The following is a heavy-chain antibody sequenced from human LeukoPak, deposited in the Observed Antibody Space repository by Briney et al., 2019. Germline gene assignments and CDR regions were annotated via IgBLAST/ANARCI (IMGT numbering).Heavy chain of an antibody. CDR3: ARPSYCVADNCGYWLDP. CDR1: GYTFTKYL. V-gene: IGHV1-46*01. CDR2: INPQGDIT. Sequence: ASVKVSCKTSGYTFTKYLIHWVRQAPGQGLEWMGAINPQGDITNYAQRFQGRITLTEDTSTSTVYMELSSLTSEDTAVYYCARPSYCVADNCGYWLDPWGPGTLVTVSS. J-gene: IGHJ5*02. D-gene: IGHD2-21*01.